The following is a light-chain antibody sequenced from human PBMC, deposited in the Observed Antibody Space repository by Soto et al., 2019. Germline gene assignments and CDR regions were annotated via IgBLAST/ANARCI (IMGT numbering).Light chain of an antibody. V-gene: IGKV3-20*01. CDR1: QSVSTY. Sequence: EIVLPQSPATLSLSPGERATLSCRASQSVSTYLAWYQQKPGQAPRLLIYGASSRPTGIPDRFSGSGSGTDFTLTISRLEPEDFAVYYCQQYGSSSTFGQGTRLEIK. J-gene: IGKJ5*01. CDR3: QQYGSSST. CDR2: GAS.